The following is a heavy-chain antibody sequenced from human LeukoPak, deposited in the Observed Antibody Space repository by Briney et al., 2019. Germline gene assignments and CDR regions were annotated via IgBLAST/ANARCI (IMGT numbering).Heavy chain of an antibody. CDR2: TYHSGST. CDR3: AREGIAAAGTSAFDY. V-gene: IGHV4-38-2*02. CDR1: GYSISSGYY. D-gene: IGHD6-13*01. Sequence: SETLSLTCTVSGYSISSGYYWGWIRQPPGKGLEWIGSTYHSGSTYYNPSLKSRVTISVDTSKNQFSLKLSSVTAADTAVYYCAREGIAAAGTSAFDYWGQGTLVTVSS. J-gene: IGHJ4*02.